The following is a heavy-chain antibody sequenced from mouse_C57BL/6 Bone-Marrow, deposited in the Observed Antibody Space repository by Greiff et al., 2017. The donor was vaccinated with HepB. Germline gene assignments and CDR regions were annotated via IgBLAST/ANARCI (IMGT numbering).Heavy chain of an antibody. D-gene: IGHD1-1*01. CDR3: ALYYYGSREDYYAMDY. CDR2: IYPGGGYT. CDR1: GYTFTNYW. V-gene: IGHV1-63*01. J-gene: IGHJ4*01. Sequence: QVQLQQSGAELVRPGTSVKMSCKASGYTFTNYWIGWAKQRPGHGLEWIGDIYPGGGYTNYNEKFKGKATLTADKSSSTAYMQFSSLTSEDSAIYYCALYYYGSREDYYAMDYWGQGTSVTVSS.